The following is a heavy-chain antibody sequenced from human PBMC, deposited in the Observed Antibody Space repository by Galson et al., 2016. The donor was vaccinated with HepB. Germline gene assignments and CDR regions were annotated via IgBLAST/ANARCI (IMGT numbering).Heavy chain of an antibody. V-gene: IGHV3-7*01. CDR2: ISQDGGKK. D-gene: IGHD3-16*01. CDR1: GFTSSNHW. J-gene: IGHJ4*02. CDR3: ARIILPFAEFDS. Sequence: SLRLSCAASGFTSSNHWMSWVRQAPGKGLEWVAGISQDGGKKDYLESVEGRFTISRDNAKNSLYLQMDNLRAEDTAVYYCARIILPFAEFDSWGQGTLVTVAS.